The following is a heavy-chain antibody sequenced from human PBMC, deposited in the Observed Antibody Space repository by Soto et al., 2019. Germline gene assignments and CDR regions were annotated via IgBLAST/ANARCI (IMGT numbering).Heavy chain of an antibody. CDR2: ISYDGSNK. Sequence: GGSLRLSCAASGFTFGSYAMHWVRQAPGKGLEWVAVISYDGSNKYYADSVKGRFTISRDNSKNTLYLQMNSLRAEDTAVYYCAREMGRWGLNYGMDVWGQGTTVTVSS. CDR3: AREMGRWGLNYGMDV. CDR1: GFTFGSYA. D-gene: IGHD1-26*01. V-gene: IGHV3-30-3*01. J-gene: IGHJ6*02.